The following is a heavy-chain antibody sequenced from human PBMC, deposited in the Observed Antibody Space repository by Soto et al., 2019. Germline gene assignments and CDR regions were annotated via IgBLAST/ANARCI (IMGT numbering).Heavy chain of an antibody. CDR3: AHKLSSSGWYRYDYYYGMDV. V-gene: IGHV2-5*02. CDR2: IYWDDDK. D-gene: IGHD6-19*01. CDR1: GFSLSTSGVG. Sequence: QITLKESGPTLVKPTQTLTLTCTFSGFSLSTSGVGVGWIRQPPGKALEWLALIYWDDDKRYSPSLKSRLTITKDTSKNHVVLTMTNMDPVDTATYYCAHKLSSSGWYRYDYYYGMDVWGQGTTVTVSS. J-gene: IGHJ6*02.